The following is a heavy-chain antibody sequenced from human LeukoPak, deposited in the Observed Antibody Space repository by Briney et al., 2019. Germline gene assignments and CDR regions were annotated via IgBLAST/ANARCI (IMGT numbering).Heavy chain of an antibody. D-gene: IGHD3-10*01. CDR3: AREGVVTPDY. J-gene: IGHJ4*02. V-gene: IGHV3-33*01. Sequence: GGALRLSCEGSGFTFSSFGVHWVRQAPGRGLEWVANIWYDGSNKYYADSVKGRFTISRDNSKNTVYLQMNSLRAEDTAMYYCAREGVVTPDYWGQGTLVTVSS. CDR2: IWYDGSNK. CDR1: GFTFSSFG.